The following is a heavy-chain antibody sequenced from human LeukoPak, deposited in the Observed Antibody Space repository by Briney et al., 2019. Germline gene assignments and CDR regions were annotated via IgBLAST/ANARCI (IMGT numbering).Heavy chain of an antibody. CDR2: INGDGSYT. CDR1: ESTFSNYW. CDR3: VRRVNSGTYYYFDY. V-gene: IGHV3-74*01. D-gene: IGHD1-26*01. Sequence: GGSLRLSCAASESTFSNYWMNWVRQAPGKGLVWVSLINGDGSYTNYADSVKGRFTISRDDAKNTLYLQMNSLRAEDTAVYYCVRRVNSGTYYYFDYWGQGTLVTVSS. J-gene: IGHJ4*02.